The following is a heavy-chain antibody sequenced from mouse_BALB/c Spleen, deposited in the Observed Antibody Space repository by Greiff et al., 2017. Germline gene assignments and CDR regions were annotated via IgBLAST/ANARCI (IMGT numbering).Heavy chain of an antibody. Sequence: EVKVEESGGGLVQPGGSRKLSCAASGFTFSSFGMHWVRQAPEKGLEWVAYISSGSSTIYYADTVKGRFTISRDNPKNTLFLQMTSLRSEDTAMYYCARDGYLSDYWGQGTTLTVSS. D-gene: IGHD2-3*01. CDR3: ARDGYLSDY. CDR1: GFTFSSFG. V-gene: IGHV5-17*02. CDR2: ISSGSSTI. J-gene: IGHJ2*01.